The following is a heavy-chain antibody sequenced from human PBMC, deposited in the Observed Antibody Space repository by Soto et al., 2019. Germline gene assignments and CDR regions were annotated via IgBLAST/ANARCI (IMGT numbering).Heavy chain of an antibody. CDR1: GYTFTSYA. J-gene: IGHJ4*02. Sequence: ASVKVSCKASGYTFTSYAMHWVRQAPGQRLEWMGWINAGNGNTKYSQKFQGRVTITRDTSASTAYMELSSLRSEDTAVYYCARFKFEGYCSSTCCPGDYWGQGPLVTVS. D-gene: IGHD2-2*01. V-gene: IGHV1-3*01. CDR3: ARFKFEGYCSSTCCPGDY. CDR2: INAGNGNT.